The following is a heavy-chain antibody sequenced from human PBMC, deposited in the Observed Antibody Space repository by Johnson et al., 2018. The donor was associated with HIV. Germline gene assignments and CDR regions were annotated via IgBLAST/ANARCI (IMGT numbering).Heavy chain of an antibody. D-gene: IGHD2-15*01. V-gene: IGHV3-66*01. CDR1: GFTVSSNY. J-gene: IGHJ3*02. CDR3: AREAYCSGGSCYDAFDI. Sequence: VQLVESGGGLVKPGGSLRLSCAASGFTVSSNYMSWVRQAPGKGLEWVSVIYSGGSTYYADSVKGRFTISRDNSKNTLYIQMNSLRAEDTAVYYCAREAYCSGGSCYDAFDIWGQGTMVTVSS. CDR2: IYSGGST.